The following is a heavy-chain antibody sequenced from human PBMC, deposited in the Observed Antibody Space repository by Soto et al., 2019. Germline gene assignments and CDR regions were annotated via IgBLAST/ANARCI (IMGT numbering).Heavy chain of an antibody. D-gene: IGHD6-13*01. CDR3: AHRVAAAGSPWFDP. J-gene: IGHJ5*02. CDR1: GFSLSTSGVG. CDR2: IYWDDDK. V-gene: IGHV2-5*02. Sequence: QITLKESGPTLVKPTQTLTLTCTFSGFSLSTSGVGVCWLRQPPGKDLEWLALIYWDDDKRYIPSLKSRLTITKDTSNNQGVLTMTNMDPVETATYYCAHRVAAAGSPWFDPWGQGTLVTVSS.